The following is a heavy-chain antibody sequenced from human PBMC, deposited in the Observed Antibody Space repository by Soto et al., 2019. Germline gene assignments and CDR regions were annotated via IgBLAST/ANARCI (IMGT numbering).Heavy chain of an antibody. D-gene: IGHD4-17*01. Sequence: QITLKESGPTLVKPTQTLTLTCTFSGFSLTTQGVHVGWIRQPPGMALEWLALIYRDDNEVYSPSLTNTLTITKDTSKSQVVLTLATVDPVDTATYYCVYRDFGDYFFQFWGQGILVNVSS. J-gene: IGHJ4*02. CDR3: VYRDFGDYFFQF. CDR1: GFSLTTQGVH. V-gene: IGHV2-5*02. CDR2: IYRDDNE.